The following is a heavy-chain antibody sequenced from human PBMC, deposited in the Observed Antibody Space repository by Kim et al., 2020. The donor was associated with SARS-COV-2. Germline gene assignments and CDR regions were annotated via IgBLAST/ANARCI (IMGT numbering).Heavy chain of an antibody. Sequence: YHPSLKSRVSISVDKSKHQFSLSMSSVTAADTAVYYCARSSAYTLNWFDPWGQGTLVTVSS. D-gene: IGHD5-12*01. V-gene: IGHV4-4*02. J-gene: IGHJ5*02. CDR3: ARSSAYTLNWFDP.